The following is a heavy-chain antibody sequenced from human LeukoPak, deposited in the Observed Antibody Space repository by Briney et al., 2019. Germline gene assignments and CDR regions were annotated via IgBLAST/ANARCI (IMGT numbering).Heavy chain of an antibody. CDR1: GGTFSSYA. V-gene: IGHV1-3*01. D-gene: IGHD2-2*01. CDR2: INAGNGNT. CDR3: ARDRRRESYCSSTSCYAGWFDP. J-gene: IGHJ5*02. Sequence: GSSVKVSCKASGGTFSSYAISWVRQAPGQRLEWMGWINAGNGNTKYSQKFQGRVTITRDTSASTAYMELSSLRSEDTAVYYCARDRRRESYCSSTSCYAGWFDPWGQGTLVTVSS.